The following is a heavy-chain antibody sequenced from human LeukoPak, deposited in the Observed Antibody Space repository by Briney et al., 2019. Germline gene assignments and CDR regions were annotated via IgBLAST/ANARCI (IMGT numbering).Heavy chain of an antibody. CDR2: IIPILGIA. D-gene: IGHD4-11*01. CDR1: GYTFTSYG. CDR3: ATRTTVTPKAYFDY. Sequence: GASVKVSCKASGYTFTSYGISWVRQAPGQGLEWMGRIIPILGIANYAQKFQGRVTITADKSTSTAYMELSSLRSEGTAVYYCATRTTVTPKAYFDYWGQGTLVTVSS. V-gene: IGHV1-69*04. J-gene: IGHJ4*02.